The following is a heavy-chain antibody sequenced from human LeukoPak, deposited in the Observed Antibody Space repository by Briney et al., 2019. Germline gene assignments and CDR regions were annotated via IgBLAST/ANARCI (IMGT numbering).Heavy chain of an antibody. J-gene: IGHJ4*02. Sequence: SQTLSLTCAISRDSASSNSAAWSWIRHSPTSGLEWLGRTYYWSKKYNDYAVAVKSRITINPDTSRNHVSLQLDSVTPEDTAVYYCARDFHNRGWFRFDYWGQGTPVTVSS. CDR1: RDSASSNSAA. CDR2: TYYWSKKYN. CDR3: ARDFHNRGWFRFDY. V-gene: IGHV6-1*01. D-gene: IGHD6-19*01.